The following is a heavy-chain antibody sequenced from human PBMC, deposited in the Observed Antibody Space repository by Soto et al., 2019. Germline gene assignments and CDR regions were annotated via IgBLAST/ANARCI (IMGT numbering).Heavy chain of an antibody. CDR2: MNPNSGNT. V-gene: IGHV1-8*01. CDR3: ARGILAVAGHYYYYYGMDV. J-gene: IGHJ6*02. Sequence: ASVKVCCKASGYTFTRYDINWVRQATGQGLEWMGWMNPNSGNTDYAQKFQGRVTMTRDTSISTAYMELSSLRSEDTAVYYCARGILAVAGHYYYYYGMDVWGQGTTVTVSS. CDR1: GYTFTRYD. D-gene: IGHD6-19*01.